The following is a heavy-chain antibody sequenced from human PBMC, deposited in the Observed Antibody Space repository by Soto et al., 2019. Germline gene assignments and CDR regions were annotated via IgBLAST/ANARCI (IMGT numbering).Heavy chain of an antibody. D-gene: IGHD2-21*02. CDR2: INAGNGNT. CDR3: ARAWVVVTAPVY. V-gene: IGHV1-3*05. CDR1: GYTFTSYA. Sequence: QVQLVQSGAEEKKPGASVKVSCKASGYTFTSYAMHWVRQAPGQRLEWMGWINAGNGNTKYSQKFQGRVTITRDTSASTAYMELSSLRSEDTAVYYCARAWVVVTAPVYWGQGTLVTVSS. J-gene: IGHJ4*02.